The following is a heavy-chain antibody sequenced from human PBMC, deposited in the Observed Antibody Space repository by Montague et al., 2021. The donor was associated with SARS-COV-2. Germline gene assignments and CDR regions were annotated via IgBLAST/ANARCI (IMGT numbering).Heavy chain of an antibody. D-gene: IGHD5-12*01. CDR1: GFTVSRNY. CDR2: IYSGFSP. V-gene: IGHV3-53*01. CDR3: AREVATIFGLAFDI. J-gene: IGHJ3*02. Sequence: SLSLSCAASGFTVSRNYMSWFRRAPGRGLNGFPVIYSGFSPYTATSVKGQFPFSGDNSKNTLYLQMNSLRAEDTAVYYCAREVATIFGLAFDIWGQGTMVTVSS.